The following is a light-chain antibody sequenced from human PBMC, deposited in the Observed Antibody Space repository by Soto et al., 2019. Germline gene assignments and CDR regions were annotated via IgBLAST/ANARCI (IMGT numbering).Light chain of an antibody. CDR2: DAS. Sequence: EIVLTQSPATLSLSPGERATLSCRASQSVSSYLAWYQQKPGQAPRLLIYDASARATGIPARFSASGSGTDFTLTISSLEPEDFAVYYCQQRSNWPGTFGQGTKLEIK. CDR3: QQRSNWPGT. J-gene: IGKJ2*01. V-gene: IGKV3-11*01. CDR1: QSVSSY.